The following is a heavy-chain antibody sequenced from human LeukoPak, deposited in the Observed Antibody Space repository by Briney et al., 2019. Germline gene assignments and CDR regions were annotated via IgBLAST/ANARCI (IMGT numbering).Heavy chain of an antibody. J-gene: IGHJ4*02. CDR2: IYTSGST. D-gene: IGHD6-13*01. CDR3: ARDFRGEWEQQLVP. Sequence: SETLCLTGTVSGGSISSYYWRWIRQPAGKGLEGVGRIYTSGSTNYNPSIKRRVTMSVYTSKNQFSLQLNSVTPEDTAVYYCARDFRGEWEQQLVPWGQGTLVTVSS. CDR1: GGSISSYY. V-gene: IGHV4-4*07.